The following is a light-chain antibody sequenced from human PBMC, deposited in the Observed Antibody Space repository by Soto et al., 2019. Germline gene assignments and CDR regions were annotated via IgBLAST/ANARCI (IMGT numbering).Light chain of an antibody. Sequence: EIVLTQSPGTLSLSPGEGATLSCRSSQDVGTNYLAWYQQKPGQAPRLLIFGASSRASGVPGRFSGSGSGTDFTLTISRLEPEDAAVYLCQQFLNSPYMYTFGQGTKLEI. CDR1: QDVGTNY. J-gene: IGKJ2*01. V-gene: IGKV3-20*01. CDR3: QQFLNSPYMYT. CDR2: GAS.